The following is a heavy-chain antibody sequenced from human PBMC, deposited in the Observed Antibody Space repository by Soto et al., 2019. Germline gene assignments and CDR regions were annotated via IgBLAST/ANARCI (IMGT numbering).Heavy chain of an antibody. CDR2: ISAYNGNT. CDR1: GYTFTSYG. J-gene: IGHJ4*02. D-gene: IGHD6-13*01. CDR3: AGELVFEQQRVFDY. V-gene: IGHV1-18*01. Sequence: QVQLVQSGAEVKKPGASLKVSCKASGYTFTSYGISGVRQAPGQGLEWMGWISAYNGNTNYAQKLQGRVTMTTDKSTSTADMEMRSLRSDDTAVYYCAGELVFEQQRVFDYWGQGTLVTVS.